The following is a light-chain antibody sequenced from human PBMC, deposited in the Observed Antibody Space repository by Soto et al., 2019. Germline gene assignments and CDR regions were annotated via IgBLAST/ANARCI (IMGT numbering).Light chain of an antibody. V-gene: IGKV3-15*01. Sequence: EIVLTQSPATLSLSPGERATLSCRASQSVNSNLTWYQQKPGQAPRLLIYRASTRAAGIPARFSGTGSGTDFTLTISSLQSEDFAVYFCQQYNNWPPLFTFGPGTKVDIK. CDR1: QSVNSN. CDR2: RAS. J-gene: IGKJ3*01. CDR3: QQYNNWPPLFT.